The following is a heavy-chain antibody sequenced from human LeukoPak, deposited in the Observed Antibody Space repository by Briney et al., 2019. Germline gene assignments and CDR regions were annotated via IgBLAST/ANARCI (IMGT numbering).Heavy chain of an antibody. D-gene: IGHD2-15*01. J-gene: IGHJ4*02. V-gene: IGHV3-7*01. CDR3: AREVGTCSGGTCYFGFDY. CDR2: IKQDGSEK. CDR1: GFTFSTYW. Sequence: PGGSLRLSCAASGFTFSTYWMSWVRQAPGKGLEWVANIKQDGSEKYYVDSVKGRFTISRDNAKNSLYLQMNSLRAEDTAVYYCAREVGTCSGGTCYFGFDYWGQGTLVTVSS.